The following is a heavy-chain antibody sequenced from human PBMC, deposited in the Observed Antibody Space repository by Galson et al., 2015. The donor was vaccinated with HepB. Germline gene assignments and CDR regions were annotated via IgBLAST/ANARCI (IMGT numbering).Heavy chain of an antibody. D-gene: IGHD6-13*01. Sequence: VKVSCKASGGTFSSYGINWVRQAPGQGLEWMGGIIPILGIVKYAQKFQGRVTITADKSTSTAYMELSSLRSEDTAVYYCARSAVAGTFYNGMDVWGQGTTVTVSS. CDR3: ARSAVAGTFYNGMDV. V-gene: IGHV1-69*10. CDR2: IIPILGIV. CDR1: GGTFSSYG. J-gene: IGHJ6*02.